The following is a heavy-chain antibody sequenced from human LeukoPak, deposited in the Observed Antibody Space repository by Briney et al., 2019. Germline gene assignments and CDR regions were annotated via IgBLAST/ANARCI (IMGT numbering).Heavy chain of an antibody. CDR3: AKDLSSGSYAFDY. J-gene: IGHJ4*02. D-gene: IGHD1-26*01. CDR1: GFTFSSYA. V-gene: IGHV3-23*01. Sequence: GGSLRPSCAASGFTFSSYAMSWVRQAPGKGLEWVSAISGSGGSTYYADSVKGRFTISRDNSKNTLYLQMNSLRAEDTAVYYCAKDLSSGSYAFDYWGQGTLVTVSS. CDR2: ISGSGGST.